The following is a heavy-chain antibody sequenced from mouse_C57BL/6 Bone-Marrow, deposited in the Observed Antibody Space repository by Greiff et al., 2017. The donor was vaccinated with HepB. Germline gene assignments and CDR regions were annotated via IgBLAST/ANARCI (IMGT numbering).Heavy chain of an antibody. V-gene: IGHV1-7*01. Sequence: QVQLQQSGAELAKPGASVKLSCKASGYTFTSYWMHWVKQRPGQGLEWIGYINPSSGYTKYNQKFKDKATLTVDKSSSTAYMQLSSLTSEDSAVYYCARRGFYGNYVGGFAYWGQGTLVTVSA. CDR1: GYTFTSYW. CDR3: ARRGFYGNYVGGFAY. D-gene: IGHD2-1*01. J-gene: IGHJ3*01. CDR2: INPSSGYT.